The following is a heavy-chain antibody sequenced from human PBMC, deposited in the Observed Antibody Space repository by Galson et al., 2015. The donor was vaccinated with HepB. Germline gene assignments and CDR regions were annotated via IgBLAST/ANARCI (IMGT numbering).Heavy chain of an antibody. J-gene: IGHJ5*02. CDR3: ASSSDPTRNWHFDL. Sequence: SLRLSCAASGLIVSNNYMTWVRQAPGKGLEWVSLIYGGGDTTYADSVRGRFTISRDISKSTLYVQMTSLTTEDTAVYYCASSSDPTRNWHFDLWGQGIRVTVSS. D-gene: IGHD6-19*01. CDR2: IYGGGDT. V-gene: IGHV3-66*02. CDR1: GLIVSNNY.